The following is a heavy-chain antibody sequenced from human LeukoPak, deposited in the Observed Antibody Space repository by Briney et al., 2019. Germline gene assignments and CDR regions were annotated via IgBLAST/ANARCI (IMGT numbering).Heavy chain of an antibody. D-gene: IGHD3-22*01. CDR1: GGSISSYY. V-gene: IGHV4-59*01. CDR3: ARDYYDSSGYPYFDY. J-gene: IGHJ4*02. Sequence: SETLSLTCTVSGGSISSYYWSWIRQPPGKGLEWIGYIYYSGSTNYNPSLKSRVTISVDTAKNQFSLKLRSVTAADTAVYYCARDYYDSSGYPYFDYWGQGTLVTVSS. CDR2: IYYSGST.